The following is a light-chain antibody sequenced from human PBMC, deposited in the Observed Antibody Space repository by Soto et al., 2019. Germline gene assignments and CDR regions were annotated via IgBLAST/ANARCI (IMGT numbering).Light chain of an antibody. V-gene: IGKV3-20*01. J-gene: IGKJ1*01. CDR1: QPVTSNY. Sequence: IVLTQSPGTLSLSPGETATLSCRASQPVTSNYVAWYQQIPGLPPRLLIFGAAYRATGIPDRFSGSGSGTDFTLTINRLEAEDSAVYYCQQYGDSPRTFGRGTKVEV. CDR2: GAA. CDR3: QQYGDSPRT.